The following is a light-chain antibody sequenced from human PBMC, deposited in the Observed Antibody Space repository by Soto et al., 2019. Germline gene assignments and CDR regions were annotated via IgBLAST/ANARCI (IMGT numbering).Light chain of an antibody. V-gene: IGKV1-12*01. Sequence: DIQMTQSPSSVSASVGDRVTITCRASQDLDRWLAWYQQKPGEAPKVLIFAASSLQSGLPSRFSGGGSGTDFSLTISSLQPEDFATYYCKQSRSFPLTFGGGTKVDIK. J-gene: IGKJ4*01. CDR2: AAS. CDR1: QDLDRW. CDR3: KQSRSFPLT.